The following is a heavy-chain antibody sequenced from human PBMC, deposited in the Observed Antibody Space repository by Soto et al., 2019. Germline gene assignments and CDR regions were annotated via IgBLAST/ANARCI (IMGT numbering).Heavy chain of an antibody. CDR2: TSYDGSNN. V-gene: IGHV3-33*05. CDR1: GFTFRSYV. D-gene: IGHD3-16*01. J-gene: IGHJ4*02. Sequence: QVQLVESGGGVVQPGTSLRLSCVGSGFTFRSYVIHWVLQAPGKGLEWVALTSYDGSNNFYGDSVKGRFTISRDNSRNTVELQMDSLRLEDTAMYYCARWGTTGGLDVWGQGTLVSVSS. CDR3: ARWGTTGGLDV.